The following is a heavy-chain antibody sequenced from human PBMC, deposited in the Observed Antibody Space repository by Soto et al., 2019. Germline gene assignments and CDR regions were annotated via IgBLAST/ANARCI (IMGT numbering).Heavy chain of an antibody. D-gene: IGHD1-26*01. V-gene: IGHV3-7*04. Sequence: EVHLVESGGGLVQTGGSLRLSCAIFESTVSRDWMNWVRQAPGKGLEWVAHINQDGSEKYYVDSVKGRFTISRDNAKKSLFLQMNSPGTADTALYYCSGGVGDAFWGQGTLVTVSS. CDR3: SGGVGDAF. CDR1: ESTVSRDW. CDR2: INQDGSEK. J-gene: IGHJ4*02.